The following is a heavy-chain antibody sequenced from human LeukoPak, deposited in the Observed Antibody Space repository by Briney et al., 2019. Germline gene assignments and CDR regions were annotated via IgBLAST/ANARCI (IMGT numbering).Heavy chain of an antibody. CDR1: GFTFSSYA. CDR2: ISYDGSNK. J-gene: IGHJ4*02. CDR3: ARDLTSFDY. V-gene: IGHV3-30-3*01. Sequence: PGRSLRLSCAASGFTFSSYAMHWVRQAPGKGLERVAVISYDGSNKYYADSVKGRFTISRDNSKNTLYLQMNSLRTEDTAVYYCARDLTSFDYWGQGTLVTVSS.